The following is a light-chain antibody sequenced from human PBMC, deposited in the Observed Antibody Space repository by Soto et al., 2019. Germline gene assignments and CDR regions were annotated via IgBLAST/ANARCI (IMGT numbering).Light chain of an antibody. CDR1: QSLLHSNGYNY. Sequence: DIVMTQYPLSLPVTPGEPASISCRSSQSLLHSNGYNYLDWYLQKPGQSPQLLIYLGSNRASGVPDRYSGSGSCTDFTLTISSVVAEDVGVYDHMQRRHSGPIGQGGKVDIX. V-gene: IGKV2-28*01. CDR2: LGS. CDR3: MQRRHSGP. J-gene: IGKJ1*01.